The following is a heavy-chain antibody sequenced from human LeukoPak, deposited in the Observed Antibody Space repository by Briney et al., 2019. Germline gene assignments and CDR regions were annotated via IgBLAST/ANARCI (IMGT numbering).Heavy chain of an antibody. Sequence: GASVKVSCKASGYTFTSYGISWVRQAPGQGLEWMGWISAYNGNTNYAQKLQGRVTMTTDTSTSTAYMELRSLRSDDTAVYYCARVMGSSPNYYGSGSYYFDYWGQGTLVTVSS. J-gene: IGHJ4*02. D-gene: IGHD3-10*01. CDR2: ISAYNGNT. V-gene: IGHV1-18*01. CDR3: ARVMGSSPNYYGSGSYYFDY. CDR1: GYTFTSYG.